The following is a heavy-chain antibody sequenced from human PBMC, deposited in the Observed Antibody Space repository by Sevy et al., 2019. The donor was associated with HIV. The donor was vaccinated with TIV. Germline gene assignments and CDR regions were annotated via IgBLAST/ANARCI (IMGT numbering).Heavy chain of an antibody. CDR3: ARLRWDLVVVPGATPGCYFDS. Sequence: SETLSLTCTVSGDSINTYYWSWIRQPPGKGLEWIGYVTHSGNTNYNPSLKSRVSMSVDTSTNQFSLKVKSVTAADTAVYYCARLRWDLVVVPGATPGCYFDSWGQGTLVTVSS. V-gene: IGHV4-59*08. CDR2: VTHSGNT. D-gene: IGHD2-2*02. J-gene: IGHJ4*02. CDR1: GDSINTYY.